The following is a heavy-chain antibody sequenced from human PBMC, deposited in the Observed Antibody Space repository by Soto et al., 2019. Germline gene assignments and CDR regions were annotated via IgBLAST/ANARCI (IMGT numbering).Heavy chain of an antibody. CDR1: GFSFNTYE. J-gene: IGHJ4*02. CDR3: AYGGSCDY. Sequence: ESGGGLVQPGGSLRLSCAASGFSFNTYEMNWVRQAPGKGLEWVSYISSSGSTIYYADSVKGRFTVSRDNGKNALYLQMNSLRAEDTAVYYCAYGGSCDYWGQGTQVTVSS. D-gene: IGHD1-26*01. CDR2: ISSSGSTI. V-gene: IGHV3-48*03.